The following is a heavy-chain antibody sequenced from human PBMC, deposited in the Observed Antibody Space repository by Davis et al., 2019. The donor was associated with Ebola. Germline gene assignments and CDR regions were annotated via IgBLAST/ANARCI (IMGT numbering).Heavy chain of an antibody. V-gene: IGHV3-66*01. Sequence: GGSLRLSCAASGFTVSSNYMSWVRQAPGKGLEWVSVIYSGGSTYYADSVKGRFTIPRDNSKNTLYLQMNSLRAEDTAVYYCATEGYCSSTSCWTRYYYGMDVWGQGTTVTVTS. CDR2: IYSGGST. J-gene: IGHJ6*02. D-gene: IGHD2-2*01. CDR3: ATEGYCSSTSCWTRYYYGMDV. CDR1: GFTVSSNY.